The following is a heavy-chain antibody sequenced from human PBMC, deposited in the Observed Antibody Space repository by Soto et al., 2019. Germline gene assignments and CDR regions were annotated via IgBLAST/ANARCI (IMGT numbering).Heavy chain of an antibody. J-gene: IGHJ4*02. V-gene: IGHV3-21*01. CDR2: ISSSSSYI. CDR3: ARDPGQWLVPLHFDY. CDR1: GFTFSSYS. D-gene: IGHD6-19*01. Sequence: GGSLRLSCAASGFTFSSYSMNWVRQAPGKGLEWVSSISSSSSYIYYADSVKGRFTISRDNAKNSLYLQMNSLRAEDTAVYYCARDPGQWLVPLHFDYWGQGTLVTVSS.